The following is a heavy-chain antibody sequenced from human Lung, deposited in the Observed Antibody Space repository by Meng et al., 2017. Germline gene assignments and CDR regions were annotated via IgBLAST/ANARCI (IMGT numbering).Heavy chain of an antibody. Sequence: QAQLPQCGAGLVKPSATLVPSCVVSGGSVSDYYWSWIRQPPGKGLEWIGEINHSGSTNYNPSLESRATISVDTSQNNLSLKLSSVTAADSAVYYCARGPTTMAHDFDYWGQGTLVTVSS. J-gene: IGHJ4*02. V-gene: IGHV4-34*01. CDR2: INHSGST. CDR1: GGSVSDYY. D-gene: IGHD4-11*01. CDR3: ARGPTTMAHDFDY.